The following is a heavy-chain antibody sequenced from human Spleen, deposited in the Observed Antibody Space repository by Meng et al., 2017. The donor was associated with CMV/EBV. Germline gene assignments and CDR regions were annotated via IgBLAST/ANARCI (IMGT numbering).Heavy chain of an antibody. D-gene: IGHD3-10*02. CDR1: GFTFSSYA. V-gene: IGHV3-23*03. CDR3: ARPGGLFGSPNYYGMDV. CDR2: IYSGDSRT. Sequence: LSLTCAASGFTFSSYAMSWVRQAPGKGLEWVSAIYSGDSRTFYADSVKGRFTISRDYANNTLYLQMNSLRAEDTAVYYCARPGGLFGSPNYYGMDVWGQGTTVTVSS. J-gene: IGHJ6*02.